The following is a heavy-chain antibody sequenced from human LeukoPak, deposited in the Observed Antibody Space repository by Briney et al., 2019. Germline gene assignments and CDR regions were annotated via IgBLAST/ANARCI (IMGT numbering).Heavy chain of an antibody. D-gene: IGHD4-17*01. V-gene: IGHV4-34*01. CDR1: GGSFSGYY. J-gene: IGHJ6*04. CDR2: INHSGST. Sequence: SETLSLTCAVYGGSFSGYYWSWIRQPPGKGLEWIGEINHSGSTNYNPSLKSRVTISVDTSKNQFSLKLSSVTAADTAVYYCARVPGESDVWAKGPRSPSPQ. CDR3: ARVPGESDV.